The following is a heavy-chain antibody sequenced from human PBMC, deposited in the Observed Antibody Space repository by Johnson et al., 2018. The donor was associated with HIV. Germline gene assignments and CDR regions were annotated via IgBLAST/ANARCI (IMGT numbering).Heavy chain of an antibody. V-gene: IGHV3-33*06. J-gene: IGHJ3*02. CDR3: AKDRGAARAFDAFDI. D-gene: IGHD6-6*01. Sequence: QVQLVESGGGVVQPGRSLRVSCGASGFTFSSYDMHWVRQAPGKGLEWVAVIWYDGSNKYYADSVKGRFTISRDNSKNTLYLQMNSLRAEDTAVYYCAKDRGAARAFDAFDIWGQGTMVTVSS. CDR2: IWYDGSNK. CDR1: GFTFSSYD.